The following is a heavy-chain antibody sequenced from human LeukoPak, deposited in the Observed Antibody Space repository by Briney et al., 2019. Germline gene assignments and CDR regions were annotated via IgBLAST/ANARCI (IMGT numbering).Heavy chain of an antibody. CDR2: INHSGST. CDR3: ARAHGRPFDY. J-gene: IGHJ4*02. CDR1: GGSFSGYY. V-gene: IGHV4-34*01. Sequence: SETLSLTCAVYGGSFSGYYWSWIRRPPGKGLEWIGEINHSGSTNYNPSLKSRVTISVDTSKNQFSLKLSSVPAADTAVYYCARAHGRPFDYWGQGTLVTVSS. D-gene: IGHD1-26*01.